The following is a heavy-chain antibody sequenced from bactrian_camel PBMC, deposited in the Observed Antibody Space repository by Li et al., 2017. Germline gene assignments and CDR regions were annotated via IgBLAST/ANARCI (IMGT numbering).Heavy chain of an antibody. D-gene: IGHD6*01. J-gene: IGHJ4*01. Sequence: QVQLVESGGGSVQAGGSLRLSCATSGYTDNDYCMAWFRQAPGKEREEVATIAGDSGTSYADSVKGRFTISRDSTKNIVYLQMSSLKSEDTALYYCTRAAVGGSWRDKHIDLWGQGTQVTVS. CDR3: TRAAVGGSWRDKHIDL. V-gene: IGHV3S53*01. CDR1: GYTDNDYC. CDR2: IAGDSGT.